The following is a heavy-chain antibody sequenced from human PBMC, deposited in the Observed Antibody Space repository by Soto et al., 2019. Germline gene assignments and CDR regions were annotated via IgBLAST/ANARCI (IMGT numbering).Heavy chain of an antibody. CDR2: IYYSGST. D-gene: IGHD3-22*01. Sequence: SETLSLTCTVSGGSISSYYWSWIRQPPGKGLEWIGYIYYSGSTNYNPSLKSRVTISVDTSKNQFSLKLSSVAAADTAVYYCARGGPYYYDSSGWSSYYYYGMDVWGQGTTVTVSS. CDR3: ARGGPYYYDSSGWSSYYYYGMDV. CDR1: GGSISSYY. V-gene: IGHV4-59*01. J-gene: IGHJ6*02.